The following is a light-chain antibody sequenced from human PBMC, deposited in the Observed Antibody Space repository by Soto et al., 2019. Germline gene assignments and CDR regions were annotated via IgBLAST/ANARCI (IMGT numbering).Light chain of an antibody. CDR3: SSFTSSMTNV. CDR1: SSDVGGYNS. J-gene: IGLJ1*01. Sequence: QSALTQPASVSGSPGESITISCTGTSSDVGGYNSVSWYQHHPGKAPKLIPYDVGDRPSGVSYRFSGSKSGNTASLTISGLQAADEADYFCSSFTSSMTNVFGGGTKVTVL. CDR2: DVG. V-gene: IGLV2-14*03.